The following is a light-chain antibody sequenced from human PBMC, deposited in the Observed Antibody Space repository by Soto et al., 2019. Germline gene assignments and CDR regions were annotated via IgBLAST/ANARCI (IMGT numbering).Light chain of an antibody. V-gene: IGKV3-20*01. Sequence: IVLTQSPGTLSLSPGERATLSCRASQSVSSSYLVWYQQRPGQPPRLLIYGTSTRAAGISDRFSGSGSGKDFTFTIFSLVPCVSAVYYCQQYGTSALTFGGGTKV. CDR3: QQYGTSALT. CDR2: GTS. J-gene: IGKJ4*01. CDR1: QSVSSSY.